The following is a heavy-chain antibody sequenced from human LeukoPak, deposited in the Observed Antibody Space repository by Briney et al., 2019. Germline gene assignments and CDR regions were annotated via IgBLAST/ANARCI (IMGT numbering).Heavy chain of an antibody. CDR1: GFTFSSYA. CDR3: AREYYYDSSGYYYAP. J-gene: IGHJ5*02. D-gene: IGHD3-22*01. V-gene: IGHV3-53*04. Sequence: GGSLRLSCAASGFTFSSYAMSWVRQAPGKGLEWVSVIYSGGSTYYADSVKGRFTISRHNSKNTLYLQMNSLRAEDTAVYYCAREYYYDSSGYYYAPWGQGTLVTVSS. CDR2: IYSGGST.